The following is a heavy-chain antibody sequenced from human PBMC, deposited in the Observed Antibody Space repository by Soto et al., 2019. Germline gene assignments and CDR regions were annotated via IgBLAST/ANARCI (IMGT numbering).Heavy chain of an antibody. CDR1: GGSFSGYY. V-gene: IGHV4-34*01. D-gene: IGHD1-26*01. J-gene: IGHJ4*02. CDR2: INHSGST. Sequence: QVQLQQCGAGLLKPSETLSLTCAVYGGSFSGYYWSWIRQPPGKGLEWIGEINHSGSTNYNPSLKSRVTISVDTSKNQFSLKLSSVTAADTAVYYCARGTSGSYFDYWGQGTLVTVSS. CDR3: ARGTSGSYFDY.